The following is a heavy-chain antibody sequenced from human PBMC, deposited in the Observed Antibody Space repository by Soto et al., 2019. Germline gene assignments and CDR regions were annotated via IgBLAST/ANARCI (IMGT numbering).Heavy chain of an antibody. CDR2: ISYDGSNK. D-gene: IGHD6-13*01. CDR1: GFTFSSYG. J-gene: IGHJ4*02. Sequence: GGSLRLSCAASGFTFSSYGMHWVRQAPGKGLEWVAVISYDGSNKYYADSAKGRFTISRDNSKNTLYLQMNSLRAEDTAVYYCAKLAAAGTSDYWGQGTLVTVSS. CDR3: AKLAAAGTSDY. V-gene: IGHV3-30*18.